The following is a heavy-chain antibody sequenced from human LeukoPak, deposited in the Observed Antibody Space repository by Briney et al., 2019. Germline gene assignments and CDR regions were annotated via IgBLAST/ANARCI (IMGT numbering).Heavy chain of an antibody. CDR3: AKHYSGSGSPFDY. CDR2: IRYDENNK. Sequence: GGSLRLSYVASGFTFSNYDMHWVRQAPGKGLEWVAFIRYDENNKYYADSVKGRFTISRDNSKNTLYLQMNSLRAEDTAVYYCAKHYSGSGSPFDYWGQGSLVTVSS. V-gene: IGHV3-30*02. D-gene: IGHD3-10*01. CDR1: GFTFSNYD. J-gene: IGHJ4*02.